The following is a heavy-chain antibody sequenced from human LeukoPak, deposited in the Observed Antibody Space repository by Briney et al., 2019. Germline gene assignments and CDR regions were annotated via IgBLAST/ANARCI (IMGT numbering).Heavy chain of an antibody. Sequence: SETLSLTCTVSGGSISSYYWSWIRQPPGKGLEWIGYISYSGSTNYNPSLKSRVTISIDTSKNQFPLRLSSVTAADTAVYYCARQYGAGRFDYWGQGTLVTVSS. CDR1: GGSISSYY. D-gene: IGHD4/OR15-4a*01. CDR2: ISYSGST. V-gene: IGHV4-59*08. CDR3: ARQYGAGRFDY. J-gene: IGHJ4*02.